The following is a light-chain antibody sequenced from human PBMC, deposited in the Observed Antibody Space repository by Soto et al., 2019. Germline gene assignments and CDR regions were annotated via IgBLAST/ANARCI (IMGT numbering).Light chain of an antibody. CDR3: QSSDGNNMV. CDR2: EDN. J-gene: IGLJ2*01. V-gene: IGLV6-57*02. CDR1: SGSIASGY. Sequence: NFMLTQPHSVSESPGKTVTISCTGSSGSIASGYVQWYQQRRGRAPTTLIYEDNRRPAGVSDRFPCSIDSSSHSASLTIAWMSPEDEAEYYCQSSDGNNMVFGGGTKLTVL.